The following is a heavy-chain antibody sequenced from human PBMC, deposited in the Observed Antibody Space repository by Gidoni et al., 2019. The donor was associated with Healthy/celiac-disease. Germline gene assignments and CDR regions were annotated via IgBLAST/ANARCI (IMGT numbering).Heavy chain of an antibody. Sequence: QVQLVQSGAEVKKPGASVKVSCKASGYTFTSYAMHWVRQPPGQRLEWVGWINAGNGNTKYSQKFQGRVTITRDTSASTAYMELSSLRSEDTAVYYCAREGGYDSSLYYFDYWGQGTLVTVSS. J-gene: IGHJ4*02. CDR1: GYTFTSYA. D-gene: IGHD3-22*01. CDR2: INAGNGNT. CDR3: AREGGYDSSLYYFDY. V-gene: IGHV1-3*01.